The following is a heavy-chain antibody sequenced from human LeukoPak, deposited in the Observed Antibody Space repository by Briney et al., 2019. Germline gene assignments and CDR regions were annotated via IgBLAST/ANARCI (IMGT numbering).Heavy chain of an antibody. Sequence: GASVKVSCKASAYTFTCYYMHWVRQAPGQGLEWMGWINPNSGGTNYAQKFQGRVTMTRDTSISTAYMELSRLRSDDTAVYYCDRDIVVVPAAKGLQLGYYYYMSVWGKGTTVTVSS. J-gene: IGHJ6*03. V-gene: IGHV1-2*02. CDR1: AYTFTCYY. D-gene: IGHD2-2*01. CDR2: INPNSGGT. CDR3: DRDIVVVPAAKGLQLGYYYYMSV.